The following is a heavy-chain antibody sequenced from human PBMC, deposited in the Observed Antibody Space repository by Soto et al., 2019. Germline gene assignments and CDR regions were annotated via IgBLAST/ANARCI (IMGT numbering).Heavy chain of an antibody. V-gene: IGHV4-59*01. D-gene: IGHD2-8*01. J-gene: IGHJ6*02. Sequence: SETLSLTCTFSGGSISSYYWSWIRQPPGKGLEWIGYIYYSGSTNYNPSLKSRVTISVDTSKNQFSLKLSSVTAADTAVYYCARDVMVFGMDVWGQGTTVTVSS. CDR1: GGSISSYY. CDR2: IYYSGST. CDR3: ARDVMVFGMDV.